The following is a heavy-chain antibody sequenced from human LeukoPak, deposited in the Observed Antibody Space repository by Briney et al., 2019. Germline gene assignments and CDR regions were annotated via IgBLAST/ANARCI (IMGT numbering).Heavy chain of an antibody. J-gene: IGHJ5*02. CDR3: ARGGDSSGWYT. CDR2: VNPSGGST. V-gene: IGHV1-46*01. CDR1: GYTFTGYY. Sequence: KVSCXXSGYTFTGYYMHWVRQAPGQGLEWMGIVNPSGGSTSYAQKFQGRVTMTRDTSTSTVYMELSSLRSEDTAVYYCARGGDSSGWYTWGQGTLVTVSS. D-gene: IGHD6-19*01.